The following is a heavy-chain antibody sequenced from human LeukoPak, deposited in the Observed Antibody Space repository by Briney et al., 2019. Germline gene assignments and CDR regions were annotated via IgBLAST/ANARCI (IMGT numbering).Heavy chain of an antibody. CDR2: INHSGST. J-gene: IGHJ4*02. Sequence: SETLSLTCAVYGGSFSGYYWSWIRQPPGKGLEWIGEINHSGSTNYNPSLKSRVTISVDTSKNQFSLKLSSVTAADTAVYYCARRPTGRNYYFDYWGQGALVTVSS. V-gene: IGHV4-34*01. D-gene: IGHD1-1*01. CDR3: ARRPTGRNYYFDY. CDR1: GGSFSGYY.